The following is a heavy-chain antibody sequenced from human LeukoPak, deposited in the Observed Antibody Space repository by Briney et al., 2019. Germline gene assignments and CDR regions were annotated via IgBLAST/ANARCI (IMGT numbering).Heavy chain of an antibody. CDR2: IYYSGST. Sequence: PSETLSLTCTVSGGSISSYYWSWIRQPPGKGLEGIGYIYYSGSTNYNPSLKSRVTISVDTSKNQFSLKLSSVTAADTAVYYCARFSVGSAFDIWGQGTMVTVSS. V-gene: IGHV4-59*08. J-gene: IGHJ3*02. CDR1: GGSISSYY. D-gene: IGHD2-15*01. CDR3: ARFSVGSAFDI.